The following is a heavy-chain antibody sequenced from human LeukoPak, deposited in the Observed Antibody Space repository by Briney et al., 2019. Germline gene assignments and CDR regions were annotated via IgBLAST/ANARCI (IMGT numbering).Heavy chain of an antibody. CDR3: ARYSSRYFDWLTHFDY. D-gene: IGHD3-9*01. Sequence: PGGSLRLSCAASGFTFSSYGMSWVRQAPGKGLEWVANIKQDGSEKYYVDSVKGRFTISRDNAKNSLYLQMNSLRAEDTAVYYCARYSSRYFDWLTHFDYWGQGTLVTVSS. CDR1: GFTFSSYG. J-gene: IGHJ4*02. V-gene: IGHV3-7*01. CDR2: IKQDGSEK.